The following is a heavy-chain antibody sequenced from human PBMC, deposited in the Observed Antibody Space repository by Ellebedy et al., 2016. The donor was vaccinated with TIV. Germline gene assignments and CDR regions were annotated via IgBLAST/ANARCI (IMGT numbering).Heavy chain of an antibody. J-gene: IGHJ6*02. CDR3: ARERITMVRGVMDV. CDR2: IYYSGST. Sequence: SETLSLXXTVSGGSISSYYWSWIRQPPGKGLEWIGYIYYSGSTNYNPSLKSRVTISVDTSKNQFSLKLSSVTAADTAVYYCARERITMVRGVMDVWGQGTTVTVSS. CDR1: GGSISSYY. V-gene: IGHV4-59*01. D-gene: IGHD3-10*01.